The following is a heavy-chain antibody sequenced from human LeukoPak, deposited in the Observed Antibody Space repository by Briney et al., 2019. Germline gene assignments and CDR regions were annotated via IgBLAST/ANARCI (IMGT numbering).Heavy chain of an antibody. CDR3: VYVLRWRPDFDY. J-gene: IGHJ4*02. V-gene: IGHV3-64D*06. CDR2: INNYGDST. CDR1: GFTFSSYD. Sequence: GGSLRLSCSASGFTFSSYDMHWVPQAPGKGLEYVSAINNYGDSTYYADSVKGRFTLSRDNSKNTLYLQMSRLRAEVTAVYDCVYVLRWRPDFDYWGQGTLVTVSS. D-gene: IGHD4-23*01.